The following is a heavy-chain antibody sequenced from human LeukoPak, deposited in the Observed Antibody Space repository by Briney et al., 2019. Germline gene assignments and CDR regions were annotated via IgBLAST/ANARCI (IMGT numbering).Heavy chain of an antibody. CDR2: MYHSGNT. J-gene: IGHJ5*02. CDR1: GGSISSSSYY. D-gene: IGHD4-17*01. Sequence: SETLSLTCTVSGGSISSSSYYWGWIRQPPGKGLEWIASMYHSGNTYYNPSLKSRVAVSVDTSKNQFSLKLNSVTAADTAVYYCARGMTTGPDPWGQGTLVTVSS. V-gene: IGHV4-39*01. CDR3: ARGMTTGPDP.